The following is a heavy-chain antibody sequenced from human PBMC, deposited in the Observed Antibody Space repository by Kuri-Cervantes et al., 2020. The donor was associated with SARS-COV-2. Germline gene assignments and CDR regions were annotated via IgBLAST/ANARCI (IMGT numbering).Heavy chain of an antibody. CDR3: ARDPDYRVVYYYHGMDV. D-gene: IGHD3-3*01. Sequence: LSLTCAASGFTFSSYAMHWVRQAPGKGLEWVAVISSDGKTMYYADSVKGRVTISRDNSENTVHLQMSSLRPEDTALYFCARDPDYRVVYYYHGMDVWGQGTTVTVSS. J-gene: IGHJ6*02. CDR2: ISSDGKTM. CDR1: GFTFSSYA. V-gene: IGHV3-30*04.